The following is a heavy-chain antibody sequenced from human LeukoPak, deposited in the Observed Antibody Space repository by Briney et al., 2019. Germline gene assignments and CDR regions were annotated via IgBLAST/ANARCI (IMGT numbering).Heavy chain of an antibody. CDR3: ARGGASGSGSYFPFGY. D-gene: IGHD3-10*01. CDR1: GDSNSAYY. J-gene: IGHJ4*02. V-gene: IGHV4-59*01. CDR2: IFYNGNT. Sequence: SETLSLTCTVSGDSNSAYYWTWIRQSPGKGLEWIGYIFYNGNTNYNPSLKSRVTISLDTSKNQFSLKLSSVTAADTAVYYCARGGASGSGSYFPFGYWGQGILVTVSS.